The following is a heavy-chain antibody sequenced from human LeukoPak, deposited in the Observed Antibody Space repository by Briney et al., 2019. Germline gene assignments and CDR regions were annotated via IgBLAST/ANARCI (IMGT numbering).Heavy chain of an antibody. CDR3: AKDAQRGFGYSNSLEY. J-gene: IGHJ4*02. CDR2: IWNDGSNE. CDR1: GFTFSHYG. Sequence: GGSLRLSCAASGFTFSHYGMHWVRQAPGKGLEWVAVIWNDGSNEYYADSVKGRFTISRDNFKNTVSLQMNSLRAEDTAVYYCAKDAQRGFGYSNSLEYWGQGTLVTVSS. D-gene: IGHD4-11*01. V-gene: IGHV3-33*06.